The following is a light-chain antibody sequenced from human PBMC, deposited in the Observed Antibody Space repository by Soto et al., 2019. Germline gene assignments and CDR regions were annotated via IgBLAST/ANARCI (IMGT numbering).Light chain of an antibody. CDR1: QSVSSSS. Sequence: EIVLTQFPGTLSLPPGERATLSCRASQSVSSSSLSWYQQKPGQAPRLLIYDTSSRATDIPDRFSGSGSGTDFTLTISRLEPEDFAVYYCQQYGSSPRTFGQGTKVDIK. CDR3: QQYGSSPRT. J-gene: IGKJ1*01. CDR2: DTS. V-gene: IGKV3-20*01.